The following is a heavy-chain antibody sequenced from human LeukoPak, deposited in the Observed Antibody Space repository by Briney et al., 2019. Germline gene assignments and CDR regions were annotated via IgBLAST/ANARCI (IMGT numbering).Heavy chain of an antibody. CDR2: IYYSGST. D-gene: IGHD6-13*01. V-gene: IGHV4-59*12. CDR1: GGSISSYY. CDR3: AGRAAAEPINVDY. J-gene: IGHJ4*02. Sequence: PSETLSLTCTVSGGSISSYYWSWIRQPPGKGLEWIGYIYYSGSTNYNPSLKSRVTMSVDTSKNQFSLKLSSVTAADTAVYYCAGRAAAEPINVDYWGQGTLVTVSS.